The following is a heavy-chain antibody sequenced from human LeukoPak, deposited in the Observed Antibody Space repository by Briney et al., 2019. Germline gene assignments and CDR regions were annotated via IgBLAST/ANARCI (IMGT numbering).Heavy chain of an antibody. CDR2: FHNSGTS. V-gene: IGHV4-59*01. CDR1: DDSTSDYY. CDR3: TRGAGWLIDY. Sequence: PSETLSLTRTVSDDSTSDYYRGWIRQPPGKGLEWIGYFHNSGTSTYNPSLKSRVTISADTSKNQFSLKLNSLTTADTAVYYCTRGAGWLIDYWGQGILVTVSS. D-gene: IGHD3-16*01. J-gene: IGHJ4*02.